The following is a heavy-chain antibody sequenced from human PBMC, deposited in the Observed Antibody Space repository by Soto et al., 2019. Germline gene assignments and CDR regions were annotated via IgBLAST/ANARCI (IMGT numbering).Heavy chain of an antibody. J-gene: IGHJ5*02. CDR1: GGSVGTNY. D-gene: IGHD1-26*01. CDR2: IYYDGST. V-gene: IGHV4-59*02. CDR3: VKGGSSKFDP. Sequence: SETLSLTCTVSGGSVGTNYWSWIRQPPGKGLEWIGYIYYDGSTYYNPSLKSGFTISVHTSKNQFSLKLSSVTAADTAVYYCVKGGSSKFDPWGQGTLVTVSS.